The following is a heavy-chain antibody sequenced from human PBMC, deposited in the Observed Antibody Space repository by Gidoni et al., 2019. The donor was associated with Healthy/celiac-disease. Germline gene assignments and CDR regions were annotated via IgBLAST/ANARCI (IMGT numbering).Heavy chain of an antibody. Sequence: QVQLVQSGAEVKKPGSSVKVSCKASGGTFSSYAISWVRQAPGQGLEWMVGIIPIFGTANYAQKFHGRVTITADKSTNTAYMKLSSLRSEDTAVYYCARVGIVGGNKVDYWGQGTLVTVSS. D-gene: IGHD1-26*01. J-gene: IGHJ4*02. V-gene: IGHV1-69*06. CDR2: IIPIFGTA. CDR3: ARVGIVGGNKVDY. CDR1: GGTFSSYA.